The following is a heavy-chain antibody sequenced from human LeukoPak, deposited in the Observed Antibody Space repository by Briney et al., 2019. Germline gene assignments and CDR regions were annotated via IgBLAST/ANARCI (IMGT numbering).Heavy chain of an antibody. Sequence: ASVKVSCKASGYTFTGYYMHWVRQAPGQGLEWMGWINPNSGGTNYAQKFQGRVTMTRDTSISTAYMELSRLRSDDTAVYYCARDRYDSSGYPCDYWGQGTLVTVSS. CDR2: INPNSGGT. CDR1: GYTFTGYY. D-gene: IGHD3-22*01. J-gene: IGHJ4*02. CDR3: ARDRYDSSGYPCDY. V-gene: IGHV1-2*02.